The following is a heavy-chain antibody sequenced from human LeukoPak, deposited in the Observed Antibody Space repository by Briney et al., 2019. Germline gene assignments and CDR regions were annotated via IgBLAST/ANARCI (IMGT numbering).Heavy chain of an antibody. Sequence: PGGSLRLSCAASGFTFRSHYMSWVRQAPGKGLEWVANIKQDGSAKSYVDSVKGRFTVSRDNAQNSLYLQLNSLRAEDTAVYYCAREAVVVPAANDAFDIWGQGTMVTVSS. V-gene: IGHV3-7*01. J-gene: IGHJ3*02. CDR1: GFTFRSHY. CDR2: IKQDGSAK. D-gene: IGHD2-2*01. CDR3: AREAVVVPAANDAFDI.